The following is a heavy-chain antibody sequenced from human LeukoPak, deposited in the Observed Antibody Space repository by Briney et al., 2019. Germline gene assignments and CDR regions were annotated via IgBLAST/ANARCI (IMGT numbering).Heavy chain of an antibody. CDR2: INPNSGGT. CDR3: ARARSIAARPAYYYGMDV. V-gene: IGHV1-2*02. J-gene: IGHJ6*02. CDR1: GYTFTGYY. Sequence: ASVKVSCKASGYTFTGYYMHWVRQAPGQGLEWMGWINPNSGGTNYAQKFQGRVTMTRDTSISTAYMELSRLRSEDTAVYYCARARSIAARPAYYYGMDVWGQGTTVTVSS. D-gene: IGHD6-6*01.